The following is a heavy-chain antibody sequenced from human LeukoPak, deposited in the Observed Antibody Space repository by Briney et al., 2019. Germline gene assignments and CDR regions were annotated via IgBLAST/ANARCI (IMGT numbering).Heavy chain of an antibody. Sequence: ASVKVSCKASGGTFSSYAISWVRQAPGQGLEWMGGIIPIFGTANYAQKFQGRVTITADESTSTAYMELSSLRSEDTAVYYCARGNTWGKVHYYYYGMDVWGQGTTVTVSS. V-gene: IGHV1-69*13. CDR3: ARGNTWGKVHYYYYGMDV. CDR2: IIPIFGTA. D-gene: IGHD1/OR15-1a*01. J-gene: IGHJ6*02. CDR1: GGTFSSYA.